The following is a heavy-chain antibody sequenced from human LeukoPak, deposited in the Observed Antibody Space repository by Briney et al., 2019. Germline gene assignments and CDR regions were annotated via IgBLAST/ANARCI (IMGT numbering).Heavy chain of an antibody. CDR2: ISGSCGST. V-gene: IGHV3-23*01. Sequence: GGSLRLSCAASGFTFSSYAMSWVRQAPGKGLEWVSAISGSCGSTYYADSVKGRFTISRDNAKNTLYMQMNSLRAEDTAVYYCVRSLLGSEDYWGQGTLVTVPS. J-gene: IGHJ4*02. CDR1: GFTFSSYA. CDR3: VRSLLGSEDY.